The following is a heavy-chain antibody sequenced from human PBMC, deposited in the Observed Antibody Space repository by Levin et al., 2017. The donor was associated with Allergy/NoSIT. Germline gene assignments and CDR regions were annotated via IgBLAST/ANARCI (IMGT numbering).Heavy chain of an antibody. CDR3: ARGEYYYGSGNWFDP. J-gene: IGHJ5*02. D-gene: IGHD3-10*01. V-gene: IGHV4-61*01. Sequence: SQTLSLPCTVSGGSVSSGTYYWNWIRQPPGKGLEWIGYIYSSGRTKYNPSLKSRVTISVDTSKNQFSLKLSSVTAADTAVYFCARGEYYYGSGNWFDPWGQGTLVTVSS. CDR2: IYSSGRT. CDR1: GGSVSSGTYY.